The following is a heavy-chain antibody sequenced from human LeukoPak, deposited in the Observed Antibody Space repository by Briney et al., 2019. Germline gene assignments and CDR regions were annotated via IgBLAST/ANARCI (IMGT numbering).Heavy chain of an antibody. V-gene: IGHV1-46*01. J-gene: IGHJ3*02. CDR2: INPSGGST. CDR3: AGXXRPDWHAFDI. D-gene: IGHD3-9*01. CDR1: GYTFTSYY. Sequence: ASVKISCKASGYTFTSYYIHWVRQAPGQGLEWMGIINPSGGSTSYAQKFQGRITMTRDTSTSTDYMELSSLRSEDTAVYDCAGXXRPDWHAFDIWGQGTMVTVSS.